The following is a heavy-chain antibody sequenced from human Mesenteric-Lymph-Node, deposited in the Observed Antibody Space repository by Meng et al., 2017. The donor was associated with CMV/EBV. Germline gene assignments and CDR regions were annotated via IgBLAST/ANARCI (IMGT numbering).Heavy chain of an antibody. V-gene: IGHV4-61*01. CDR1: GGSVSSGSYY. CDR2: IYYSGST. J-gene: IGHJ6*02. Sequence: GSLRLSCTVSGGSVSSGSYYWSWIRQPPGKGLEWIGYIYYSGSTNYNPSLKSRVTISVDTSKNQFSLKLSSVTAADTATYYCARVGSTVSSRRRYGLDVWGQGTTVTVSS. CDR3: ARVGSTVSSRRRYGLDV. D-gene: IGHD3-9*01.